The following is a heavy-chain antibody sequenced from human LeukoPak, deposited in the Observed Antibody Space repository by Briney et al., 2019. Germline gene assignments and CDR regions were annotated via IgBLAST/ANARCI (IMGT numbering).Heavy chain of an antibody. Sequence: SETLSLTCTVSGGSISTYYWSWIRQPPGKGLEWIGYFYYSRSTNYNPSLKSRVTISVDTSKNQFSLKLSSVTPTDTAVYYCARHYFDSSGYFDYWGQGTLVTVSS. V-gene: IGHV4-59*08. CDR3: ARHYFDSSGYFDY. J-gene: IGHJ4*02. CDR2: FYYSRST. D-gene: IGHD3-22*01. CDR1: GGSISTYY.